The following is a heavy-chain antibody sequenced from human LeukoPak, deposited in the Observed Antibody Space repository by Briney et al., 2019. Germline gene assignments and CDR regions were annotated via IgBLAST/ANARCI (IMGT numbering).Heavy chain of an antibody. CDR1: GFTFSSYW. CDR2: IKQDGSEE. V-gene: IGHV3-7*05. D-gene: IGHD6-6*01. CDR3: ARDPYSSTWSYGMDV. Sequence: GGSLRLSCAASGFTFSSYWMSWVRQAPGKGLEWVANIKQDGSEEVYVDSVKGRFTISRDNAKNSLFLQMNTLRAEDTAVHFCARDPYSSTWSYGMDVWGQGTLVTVSS. J-gene: IGHJ6*02.